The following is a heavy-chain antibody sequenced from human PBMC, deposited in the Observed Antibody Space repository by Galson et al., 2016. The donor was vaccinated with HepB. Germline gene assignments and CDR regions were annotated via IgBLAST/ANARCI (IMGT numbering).Heavy chain of an antibody. J-gene: IGHJ4*02. CDR2: IHPDDSDT. Sequence: QSGAEVKKPGESLKISCKGSGYSFTNYWIGWVRQMPGKGLEWMGMIHPDDSDTKYSPSFQGQVTMSADKSICTAYLQWSSLKASDTAMYYCARFSGSGWGSFDYWGQGTLVTVSS. CDR1: GYSFTNYW. D-gene: IGHD6-19*01. V-gene: IGHV5-51*01. CDR3: ARFSGSGWGSFDY.